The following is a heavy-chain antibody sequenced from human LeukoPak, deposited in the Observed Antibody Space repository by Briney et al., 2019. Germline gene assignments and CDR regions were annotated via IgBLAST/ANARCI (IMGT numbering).Heavy chain of an antibody. CDR2: IYYSGST. J-gene: IGHJ6*03. CDR3: ARVLGSGSYYYYCYMDV. CDR1: GGSISSYY. D-gene: IGHD6-19*01. V-gene: IGHV4-59*01. Sequence: PSATLSLTCTVSGGSISSYYWSWIRQPPGKGLEWIGYIYYSGSTNYNPSLKSRVTISVDTSKNQFSLKLSSVTAADTAVYYCARVLGSGSYYYYCYMDVWGKGTTVTVSS.